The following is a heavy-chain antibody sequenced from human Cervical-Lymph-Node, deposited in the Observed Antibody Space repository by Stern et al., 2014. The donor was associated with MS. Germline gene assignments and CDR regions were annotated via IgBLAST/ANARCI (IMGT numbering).Heavy chain of an antibody. CDR2: IISSSRYI. D-gene: IGHD4-23*01. CDR3: AGGKDGRWAH. Sequence: EVQLVESGGGVVKPGGSLRLSCTGSGFTFSGYTMNWVRQAPGQGLEWVSSIISSSRYINYSDSVKGRFTISRDNVNSSVYLHMDSLRVEDTAVYFCAGGKDGRWAHWGQGTLVTVSS. V-gene: IGHV3-21*01. CDR1: GFTFSGYT. J-gene: IGHJ1*01.